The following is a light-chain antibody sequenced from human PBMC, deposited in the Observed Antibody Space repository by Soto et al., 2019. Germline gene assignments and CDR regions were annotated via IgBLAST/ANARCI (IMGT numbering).Light chain of an antibody. CDR2: EAS. Sequence: QSALTQPPSASGSPGQSVTISCTGTSSDVGGYNYVSWYQQHPGKAPKLMIYEASKRPSGVPDRFSGSKSGNTASLTVSGLQAEDEADYYCNSYAGSNNWVFGGGTKLTVL. V-gene: IGLV2-8*01. CDR3: NSYAGSNNWV. J-gene: IGLJ3*02. CDR1: SSDVGGYNY.